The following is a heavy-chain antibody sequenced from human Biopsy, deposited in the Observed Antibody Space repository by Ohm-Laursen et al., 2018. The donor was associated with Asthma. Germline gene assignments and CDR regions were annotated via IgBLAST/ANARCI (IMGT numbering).Heavy chain of an antibody. J-gene: IGHJ4*02. D-gene: IGHD2-2*01. CDR1: GGTFNTYV. CDR3: ARKAGSCISRTCYSLDF. CDR2: INSVFGTT. V-gene: IGHV1-69*01. Sequence: SSVNVSCKSLGGTFNTYVIGWARQAPGQGLEWMGGINSVFGTTTYPQKFQDRVTITADDSTSTVYMELSSLRSEDTAVYYCARKAGSCISRTCYSLDFWGQGTLVTVSS.